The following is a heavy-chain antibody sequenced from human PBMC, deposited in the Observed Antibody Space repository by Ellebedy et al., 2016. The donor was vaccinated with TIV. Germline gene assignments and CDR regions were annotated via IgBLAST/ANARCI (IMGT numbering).Heavy chain of an antibody. CDR3: ARGGSSGSSDY. J-gene: IGHJ4*02. D-gene: IGHD3-10*01. CDR1: GFTFRSHG. Sequence: GGSLRLXXVASGFTFRSHGIYWVRRAPGKGLEWVAVISSDGSNKYYADSVKGRFTISRDNSKNTLYLQMNSLRTDDMAVYYCARGGSSGSSDYWGQGTLVTVSS. CDR2: ISSDGSNK. V-gene: IGHV3-30*03.